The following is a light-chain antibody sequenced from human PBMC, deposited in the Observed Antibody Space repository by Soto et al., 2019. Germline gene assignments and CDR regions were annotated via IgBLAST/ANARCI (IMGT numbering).Light chain of an antibody. J-gene: IGLJ3*02. CDR1: STDVGGYNY. Sequence: SVLTQPASVSGSPGQSITISCTGASTDVGGYNYVSWYQQHPGKAPKLMIYDVSNRPSGVSVRFSGSKSGNTASLTISWLRPEDEADYYCSSYSGVTTVVFGGGTKLTVL. V-gene: IGLV2-14*01. CDR3: SSYSGVTTVV. CDR2: DVS.